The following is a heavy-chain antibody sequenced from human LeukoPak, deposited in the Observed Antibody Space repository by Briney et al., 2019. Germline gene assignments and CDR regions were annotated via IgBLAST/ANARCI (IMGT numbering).Heavy chain of an antibody. CDR3: ARDLGEQRSSWYDDY. Sequence: GGSLRLSCAASGFTFSSYSMNWVRQAPGKGLEWVSSISSSSSYIYYADSVKGRFTISRDNAKNSLYLQMNSLRAEDTAVYYCARDLGEQRSSWYDDYWGQGTLVTVSS. J-gene: IGHJ4*02. CDR2: ISSSSSYI. D-gene: IGHD6-13*01. CDR1: GFTFSSYS. V-gene: IGHV3-21*01.